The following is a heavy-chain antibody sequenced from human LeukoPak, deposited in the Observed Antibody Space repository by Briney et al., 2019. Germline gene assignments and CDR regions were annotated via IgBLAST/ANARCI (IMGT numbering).Heavy chain of an antibody. J-gene: IGHJ5*02. CDR3: AKDGDFWSGFAPGFDP. D-gene: IGHD3-3*01. CDR2: ISYDGSNK. Sequence: GGSLRLSCAASGFTFSSYGMHWVRQAPGKGLEWVAVISYDGSNKYYADSVKGRFTISRDNSKNTLYLQMNSLRAEDTALYYCAKDGDFWSGFAPGFDPWGQGTLVTVSS. CDR1: GFTFSSYG. V-gene: IGHV3-30*18.